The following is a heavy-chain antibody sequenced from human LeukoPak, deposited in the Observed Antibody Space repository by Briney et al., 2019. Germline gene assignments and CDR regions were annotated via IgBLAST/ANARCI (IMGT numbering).Heavy chain of an antibody. CDR2: INHSGST. J-gene: IGHJ3*02. D-gene: IGHD2-15*01. Sequence: KPSETLSLTCAVYGGSFSGYYWSWIRQPPGKGLEWIGEINHSGSTNYNPSLKSRVTISVDTSKNQFSLKLSSVTAADTAVYYCASSIVVVVADAFGIWGQGTMVTVSS. V-gene: IGHV4-34*01. CDR3: ASSIVVVVADAFGI. CDR1: GGSFSGYY.